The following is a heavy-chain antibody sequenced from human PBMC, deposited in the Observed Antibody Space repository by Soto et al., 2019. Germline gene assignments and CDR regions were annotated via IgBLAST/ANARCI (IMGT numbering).Heavy chain of an antibody. CDR2: ISASGGSA. V-gene: IGHV3-23*01. Sequence: PGGSLRLSCAASEFTFNTYAMNWVRQAPGKGLEWVSAISASGGSASYADSVQGRFIISRVNSKNTLYLQMNSRRAEDAAIYYCVREGSGWYARGSLDLWGRGTMVTVS. CDR3: VREGSGWYARGSLDL. CDR1: EFTFNTYA. D-gene: IGHD6-13*01. J-gene: IGHJ3*01.